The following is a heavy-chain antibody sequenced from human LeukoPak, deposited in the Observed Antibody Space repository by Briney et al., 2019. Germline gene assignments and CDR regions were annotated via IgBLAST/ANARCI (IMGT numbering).Heavy chain of an antibody. D-gene: IGHD1-1*01. CDR3: ARRTAGTTEAAFDI. J-gene: IGHJ3*02. V-gene: IGHV1-18*01. Sequence: ASVKVSCKASGYTFSNYGITWVRQAPGQGLEWMGWNSGYNGNTDYAQKLQGRVTLTTDTSTSTGYMELRSLRSDDTAVYYCARRTAGTTEAAFDIWGQGTMVTVSS. CDR2: NSGYNGNT. CDR1: GYTFSNYG.